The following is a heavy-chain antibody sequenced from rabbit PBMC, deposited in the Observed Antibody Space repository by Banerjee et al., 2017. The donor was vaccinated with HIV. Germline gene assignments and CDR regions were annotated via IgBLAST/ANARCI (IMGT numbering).Heavy chain of an antibody. D-gene: IGHD8-1*01. CDR3: ARNEWDYAGNSIFNL. CDR1: GFSLSNNYY. CDR2: IYAGSSGST. V-gene: IGHV1S40*01. Sequence: QSLEESGGDLVKPGASLTLTCTASGFSLSNNYYMCWVRQAPGKGLEWIACIYAGSSGSTYYASWAKGRFTISKTSSTTVTLQMTSLTGADTATYFCARNEWDYAGNSIFNLWGPGTLVTVS. J-gene: IGHJ4*01.